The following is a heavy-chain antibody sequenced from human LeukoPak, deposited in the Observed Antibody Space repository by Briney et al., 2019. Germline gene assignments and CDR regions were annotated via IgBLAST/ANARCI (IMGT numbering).Heavy chain of an antibody. J-gene: IGHJ4*02. D-gene: IGHD3-10*01. CDR1: GGSIRSYY. Sequence: SEALSLTCTVSGGSIRSYYWSWIRQPPGKGLEWIGYIYYSGSTNYNPSLKSRVTISVDTSKNQFSLKLSFVTAADTAVYYCARGRSRVDLWGQGTRVTVSS. CDR3: ARGRSRVDL. V-gene: IGHV4-59*08. CDR2: IYYSGST.